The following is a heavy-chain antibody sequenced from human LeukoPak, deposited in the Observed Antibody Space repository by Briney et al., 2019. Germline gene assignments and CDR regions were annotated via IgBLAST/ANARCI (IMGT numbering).Heavy chain of an antibody. CDR2: IIPILGIA. Sequence: ASVKVSCKASGGTFSSYAISWVRQAPGQGLEWMGRIIPILGIANYAQKFQGRVTITADKSTSTAYMELSSLRSEDTAVYYCARGPLHCSGGSCYYYYGMDVWGQGTTVTVSS. CDR1: GGTFSSYA. J-gene: IGHJ6*02. CDR3: ARGPLHCSGGSCYYYYGMDV. D-gene: IGHD2-15*01. V-gene: IGHV1-69*04.